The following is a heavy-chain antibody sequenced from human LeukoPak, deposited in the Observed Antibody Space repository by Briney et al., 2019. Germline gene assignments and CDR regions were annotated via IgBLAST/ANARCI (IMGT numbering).Heavy chain of an antibody. D-gene: IGHD3-22*01. Sequence: GGSLRLSCAASGFTFSSYAMSWVRQAPGKGLEWVGRIKSNADGGTTEYAAPVKGRFTISRDDSKNTLYLQVNSLKAEDTAVYYCITGDRSEYYYYYGMDVWGQGTTVTVSS. CDR1: GFTFSSYA. J-gene: IGHJ6*02. CDR3: ITGDRSEYYYYYGMDV. CDR2: IKSNADGGTT. V-gene: IGHV3-15*01.